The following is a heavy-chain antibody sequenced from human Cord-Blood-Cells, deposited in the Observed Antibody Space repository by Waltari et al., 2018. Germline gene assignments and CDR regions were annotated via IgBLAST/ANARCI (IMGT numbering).Heavy chain of an antibody. V-gene: IGHV1-2*02. CDR2: INPNRGGT. Sequence: QVQLVQSGAEVKKPGASVKVSCKASGYTFTGYYMHWVRQAPGQGREWMGWINPNRGGTNYAQKFQGRVTMTRDTAISTAYMELSRLRSDDTAVYYCARDSGLGWVDAFDIWGQGTMVTVSS. CDR3: ARDSGLGWVDAFDI. J-gene: IGHJ3*02. CDR1: GYTFTGYY. D-gene: IGHD3-10*01.